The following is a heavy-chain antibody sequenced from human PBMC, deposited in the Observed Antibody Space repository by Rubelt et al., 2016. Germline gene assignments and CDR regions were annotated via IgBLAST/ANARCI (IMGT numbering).Heavy chain of an antibody. CDR3: AREKWADSSGYYADY. Sequence: GKGLEWVSSISSSSSYIYYADSMKGRFTISRDSAKNTLYLQMNSLRAEDTAVYYCAREKWADSSGYYADYWGQGTLVTVSS. V-gene: IGHV3-21*01. J-gene: IGHJ4*02. D-gene: IGHD3-22*01. CDR2: ISSSSSYI.